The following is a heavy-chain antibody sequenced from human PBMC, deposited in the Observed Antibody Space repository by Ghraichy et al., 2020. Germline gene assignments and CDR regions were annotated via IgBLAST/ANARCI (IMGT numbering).Heavy chain of an antibody. CDR2: IIPIFGTA. Sequence: SVKVSCKASGGTFSSYAISWVRQAPGQGLEWMGGIIPIFGTANYAQKFQGRVTITTDESTSTAYMELSSLRSEDTAVYYCARDRLPYYDILTGYYTDSFDYWGQGTLVTVSS. D-gene: IGHD3-9*01. CDR1: GGTFSSYA. V-gene: IGHV1-69*05. CDR3: ARDRLPYYDILTGYYTDSFDY. J-gene: IGHJ4*02.